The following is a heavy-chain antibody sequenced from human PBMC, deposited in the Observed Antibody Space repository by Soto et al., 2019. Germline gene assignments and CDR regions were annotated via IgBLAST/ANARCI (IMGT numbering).Heavy chain of an antibody. D-gene: IGHD2-21*02. CDR3: VRGSDCLSVSDCYRYFDS. Sequence: SETLSLTCNVSEASITSDTDYWAWVRQPPGRGLEWIGYIYYDGSTNYNPSLKSPVVMSIDSSQNQFSLRLNSVTGADSAVYYCVRGSDCLSVSDCYRYFDSWGPGTMVTVSS. V-gene: IGHV4-30-4*08. CDR2: IYYDGST. J-gene: IGHJ4*02. CDR1: EASITSDTDY.